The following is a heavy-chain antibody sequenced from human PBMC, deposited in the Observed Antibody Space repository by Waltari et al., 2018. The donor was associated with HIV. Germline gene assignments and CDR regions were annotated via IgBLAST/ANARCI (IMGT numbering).Heavy chain of an antibody. J-gene: IGHJ4*02. V-gene: IGHV4-59*01. CDR1: VDSMTSYY. CDR2: IYSSGSA. Sequence: QVQLQESGPGLLKPSETLSLTCSVPVDSMTSYYWAWIRQPPGKGLEWIGYIYSSGSASYSPSLQSRLTISVDTSKNQFSLKLSSVTAADTAVYYCARYGSGHRHFGYWGQGTLVIVSS. D-gene: IGHD3-10*01. CDR3: ARYGSGHRHFGY.